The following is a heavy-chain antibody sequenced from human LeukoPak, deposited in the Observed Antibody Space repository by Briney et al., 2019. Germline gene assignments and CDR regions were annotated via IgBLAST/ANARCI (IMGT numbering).Heavy chain of an antibody. CDR2: ISAYNGNT. J-gene: IGHJ6*02. Sequence: GASVKVSCKASGYTFTSYGISWVRQAPGQGLEWMGWISAYNGNTNYAQKLQGRVTMTTDTSTSTAYMELRSLRSEDTAVYYCARASELRFLEWLSHKKNYYYYGMDVWGQGTTVTVSS. D-gene: IGHD3-3*01. CDR3: ARASELRFLEWLSHKKNYYYYGMDV. CDR1: GYTFTSYG. V-gene: IGHV1-18*01.